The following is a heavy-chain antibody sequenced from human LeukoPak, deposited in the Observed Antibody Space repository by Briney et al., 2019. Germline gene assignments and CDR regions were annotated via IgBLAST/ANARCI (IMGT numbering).Heavy chain of an antibody. V-gene: IGHV3-23*01. CDR1: GFTFSSYA. Sequence: PGGSLRLSCAASGFTFSSYAMSWVRQAPGKGLEWVSAISGSGGSTYYADSVKGRFTISRDNSKNTLYLQMNSLRAEDTAVYYCAKANIPPYYYGSGSSPTNDYWDQGTLVTVSS. CDR2: ISGSGGST. D-gene: IGHD3-10*01. J-gene: IGHJ4*02. CDR3: AKANIPPYYYGSGSSPTNDY.